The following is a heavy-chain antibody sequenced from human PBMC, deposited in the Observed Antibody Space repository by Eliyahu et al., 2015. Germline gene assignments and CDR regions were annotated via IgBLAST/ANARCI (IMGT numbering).Heavy chain of an antibody. V-gene: IGHV3-7*03. CDR2: VRQDGDEQ. CDR1: GFSIRSHW. D-gene: IGHD3-22*01. Sequence: EVQLVESGGGVVQPGGSLRLSCAASGFSIRSHWMNWVRQGPGMRLXWVASVRQDGDEQKYADSVKGRFSISRDNARNSIYLRMNNLRVEDTAVYYCARVRSYNARGYYRDFDSWGQGTLVTVSS. CDR3: ARVRSYNARGYYRDFDS. J-gene: IGHJ4*02.